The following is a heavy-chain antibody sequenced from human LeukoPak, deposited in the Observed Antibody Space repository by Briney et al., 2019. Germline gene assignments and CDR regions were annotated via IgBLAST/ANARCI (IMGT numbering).Heavy chain of an antibody. CDR3: AKVRAVAGPSTFVG. Sequence: GGSLRLSCAASGFTLSSYSMSWVRQAPGKGLEWVSAISGSGGSTYYADSVKGRFTISRDNSKNTLYLQMNSLRAEDTAVYYCAKVRAVAGPSTFVGWGQGTLVTVSS. V-gene: IGHV3-23*01. J-gene: IGHJ4*02. CDR2: ISGSGGST. D-gene: IGHD6-19*01. CDR1: GFTLSSYS.